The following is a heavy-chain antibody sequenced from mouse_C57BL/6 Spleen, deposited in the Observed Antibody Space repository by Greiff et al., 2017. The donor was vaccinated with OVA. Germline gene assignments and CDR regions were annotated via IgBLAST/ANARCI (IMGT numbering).Heavy chain of an antibody. CDR2: INPGSGGT. J-gene: IGHJ3*01. Sequence: QVQLKQSGAELVRPGTSVKVSCKASGYAFTNYLIEWVKQRPGQGLEWIGVINPGSGGTNYNEKFKGKATLTADKSSVTAYMQLSSLTSEDSAVYVCARSNDYDGGGGFAYWGQWTRVTVSA. CDR3: ARSNDYDGGGGFAY. CDR1: GYAFTNYL. V-gene: IGHV1-54*01. D-gene: IGHD2-4*01.